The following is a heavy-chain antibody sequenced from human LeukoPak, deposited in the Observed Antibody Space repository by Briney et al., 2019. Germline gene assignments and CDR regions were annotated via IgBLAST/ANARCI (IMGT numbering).Heavy chain of an antibody. CDR3: ARQLGYCSSTSCYASRVNWFDP. V-gene: IGHV4-34*01. D-gene: IGHD2-2*01. J-gene: IGHJ5*02. Sequence: SETLSLTCAVYGGSFSGYYWSWIRQPPGKGLEWIGEINHSGSTNYNPSLKSRVTISVDTSKNQFSLKLSSVTAADTAVYYCARQLGYCSSTSCYASRVNWFDPWGQGTLVTVSS. CDR2: INHSGST. CDR1: GGSFSGYY.